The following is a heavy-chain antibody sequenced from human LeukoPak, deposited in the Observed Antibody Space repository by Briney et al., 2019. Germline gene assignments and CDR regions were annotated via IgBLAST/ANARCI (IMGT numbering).Heavy chain of an antibody. CDR3: ASGDLYYFDY. CDR1: GGSISSSNW. D-gene: IGHD4-17*01. CDR2: IYHSGST. V-gene: IGHV4-4*02. Sequence: SGTLSLTCAVSGGSISSSNWWSWVRQPPGKGLEWIGEIYHSGSTNYNPSLKSRVAISIDMSKNQFSLKLSSVTAADTAIYYCASGDLYYFDYWGQGTLVTVSS. J-gene: IGHJ4*02.